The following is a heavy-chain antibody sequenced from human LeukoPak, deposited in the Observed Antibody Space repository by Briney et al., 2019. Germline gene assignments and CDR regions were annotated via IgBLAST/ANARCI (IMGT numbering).Heavy chain of an antibody. CDR1: GGSISSYY. CDR2: FYYGGST. V-gene: IGHV4-59*08. Sequence: KPSETLSLTCTVSGGSISSYYWSWIRQSPGKGLEWVGHFYYGGSTNYNPSLKGRVIISGDTSRNQVSLILTSVTAADTAVYYCAGIGDYFTGRFDPWGRGTLVTVSS. D-gene: IGHD4-17*01. CDR3: AGIGDYFTGRFDP. J-gene: IGHJ5*02.